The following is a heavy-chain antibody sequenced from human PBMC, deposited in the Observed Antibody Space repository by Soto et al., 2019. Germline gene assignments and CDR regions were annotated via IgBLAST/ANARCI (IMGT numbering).Heavy chain of an antibody. CDR3: ARGSRLRDFDY. V-gene: IGHV3-30-3*01. J-gene: IGHJ4*02. CDR2: ISYDGSNK. Sequence: QVQLVESGGGVVQPGRSLRLSCAASGFTFSSYALHWVRQAPGKGLEWVAVISYDGSNKYYADSVKGRFTISRDNSKNTLYLKMNSLRAEDTAVYYCARGSRLRDFDYWGQGTRVTVSS. D-gene: IGHD5-12*01. CDR1: GFTFSSYA.